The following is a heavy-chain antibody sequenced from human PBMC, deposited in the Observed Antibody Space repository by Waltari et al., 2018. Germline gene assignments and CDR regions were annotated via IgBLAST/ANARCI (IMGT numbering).Heavy chain of an antibody. Sequence: SSYGMHWVRQAPGKGLEWVAFIRYDGSNKYYADSVKGRFTISRDNSKNTLYLQMNSLRAEDTAVYYCAKRIGPYGSGYYYGMDVWGQGTTVTVSS. CDR1: SSYG. D-gene: IGHD3-10*01. J-gene: IGHJ6*02. V-gene: IGHV3-30*02. CDR2: IRYDGSNK. CDR3: AKRIGPYGSGYYYGMDV.